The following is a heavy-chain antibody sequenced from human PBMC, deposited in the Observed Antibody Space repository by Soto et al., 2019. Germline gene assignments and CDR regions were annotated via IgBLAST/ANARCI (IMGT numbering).Heavy chain of an antibody. J-gene: IGHJ4*02. CDR3: AREGLGGTYFDY. Sequence: QVQLVQSGAEVKKPGSSVKVSCKASGGTFSSYAISWVRQAPGQGLEWMGGIIPIFGTANYAQKFQGRVTIPADESTSTAYMERSSLRSEDTAVYYCAREGLGGTYFDYWGQGTLVTVSS. V-gene: IGHV1-69*12. CDR1: GGTFSSYA. D-gene: IGHD2-15*01. CDR2: IIPIFGTA.